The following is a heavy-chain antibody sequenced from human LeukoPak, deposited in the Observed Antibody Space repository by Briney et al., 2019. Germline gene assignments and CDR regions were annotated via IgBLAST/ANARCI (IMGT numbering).Heavy chain of an antibody. Sequence: GESLKISCKGSGYSFTSYWISWVRQMPGKGLEWMGRIDPSDSYTNYSPSFQGHVTVSADKSISTAYLQWSSLKASDTAMYYCARRYCSGGSCYYGMDVWGQGTTVTVSS. V-gene: IGHV5-10-1*01. CDR1: GYSFTSYW. CDR3: ARRYCSGGSCYYGMDV. D-gene: IGHD2-15*01. J-gene: IGHJ6*02. CDR2: IDPSDSYT.